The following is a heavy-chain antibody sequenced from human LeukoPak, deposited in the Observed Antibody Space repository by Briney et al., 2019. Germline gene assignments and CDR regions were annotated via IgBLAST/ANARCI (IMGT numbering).Heavy chain of an antibody. Sequence: PGGSLRLSCAASGFTFSSYSMNWVRQAPGNGLEWVSSISSSSSYIYYADSVKGRFTISRDNAKNSLYLQMNSLRAEDTAVYYCARDLSPNAPLSSWGQGTLVTVSS. V-gene: IGHV3-21*01. CDR3: ARDLSPNAPLSS. CDR2: ISSSSSYI. CDR1: GFTFSSYS. J-gene: IGHJ5*02. D-gene: IGHD3-16*02.